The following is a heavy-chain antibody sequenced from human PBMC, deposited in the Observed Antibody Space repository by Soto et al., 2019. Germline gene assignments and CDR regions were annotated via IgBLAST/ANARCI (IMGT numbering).Heavy chain of an antibody. Sequence: QPGGSLRLSCAASGFTFSSYAMRWVRQAPGKGLEWVAVISYDGSNKYYADSVKGRFTISRDNSKNTLYLQMNSLRAEGTAVYYCARGLYGYYYYGMDVWGQGTTVTVSS. CDR3: ARGLYGYYYYGMDV. V-gene: IGHV3-30-3*01. CDR2: ISYDGSNK. D-gene: IGHD2-8*01. CDR1: GFTFSSYA. J-gene: IGHJ6*02.